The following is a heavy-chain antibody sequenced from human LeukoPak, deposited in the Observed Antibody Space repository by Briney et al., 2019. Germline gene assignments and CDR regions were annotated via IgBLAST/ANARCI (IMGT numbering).Heavy chain of an antibody. D-gene: IGHD3-22*01. CDR2: ISSSSGAI. CDR3: ASGSGYYWYFDY. V-gene: IGHV3-48*04. Sequence: GGSLRLSCAASGLSFSGYSMNWVRQAPGKGLEWVSYISSSSGAIYYADFVKGRFTISRDNAKNSVYLQMNSLRAEDTAVYYCASGSGYYWYFDYWGQGTLVTVSS. J-gene: IGHJ4*02. CDR1: GLSFSGYS.